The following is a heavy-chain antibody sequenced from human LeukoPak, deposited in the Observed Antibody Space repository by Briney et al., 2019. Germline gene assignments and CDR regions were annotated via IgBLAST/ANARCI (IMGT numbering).Heavy chain of an antibody. D-gene: IGHD5-18*01. CDR2: ISWNSGSI. V-gene: IGHV3-9*01. CDR3: AKGPVCGWIQLYYFDY. Sequence: GGSLRLSCAASGFTFDDYAMHWVRQAPGKGLEWVSGISWNSGSIGYADSVKGRFTISRDNAKNSLYLQMNSLRAEDTALYYCAKGPVCGWIQLYYFDYWGQGTLVTVSS. J-gene: IGHJ4*02. CDR1: GFTFDDYA.